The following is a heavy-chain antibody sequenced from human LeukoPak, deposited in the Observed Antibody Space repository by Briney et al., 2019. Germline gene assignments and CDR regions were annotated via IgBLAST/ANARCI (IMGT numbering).Heavy chain of an antibody. V-gene: IGHV4-59*11. CDR3: ARDAY. CDR2: VYNSGTT. Sequence: SETLSLTCTVSGVSIGSHYWSWIRQSPGKGLEWIGCVYNSGTTVYNPSLTGRVTISVDTSKNQYSLNLRSVTAADSAVYYCARDAYWGQGILVTVSS. CDR1: GVSIGSHY. J-gene: IGHJ4*02.